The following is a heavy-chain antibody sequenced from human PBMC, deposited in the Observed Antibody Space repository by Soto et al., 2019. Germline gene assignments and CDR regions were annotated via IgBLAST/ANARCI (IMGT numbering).Heavy chain of an antibody. V-gene: IGHV1-2*04. J-gene: IGHJ6*02. CDR1: GYTSTGYY. CDR2: INPNSGGT. CDR3: ARDLKYSSSCDSPYYYCDGMDV. Sequence: ASVKVSCKASGYTSTGYYMHWVRQAPGQGLEWMGWINPNSGGTNYAQKFQGWVTMTRDTSISTAYMELSRLRSDDTAVYYCARDLKYSSSCDSPYYYCDGMDVWGQGTTVTVSS. D-gene: IGHD6-6*01.